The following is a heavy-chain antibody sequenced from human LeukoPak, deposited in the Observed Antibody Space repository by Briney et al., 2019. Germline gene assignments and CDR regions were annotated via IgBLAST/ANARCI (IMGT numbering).Heavy chain of an antibody. J-gene: IGHJ5*02. CDR2: INGDGRTT. CDR3: VGDQVDNVGWLT. D-gene: IGHD5-12*01. V-gene: IGHV3-64D*06. CDR1: GFIFSTYT. Sequence: PGGSLRLSGSASGFIFSTYTMYWVRKAPGKGLEFVSVINGDGRTTYYADSVKGRFTISRDNSKNTLYLQMNSLRAEDTAVYYCVGDQVDNVGWLTWGQGTRVTVSS.